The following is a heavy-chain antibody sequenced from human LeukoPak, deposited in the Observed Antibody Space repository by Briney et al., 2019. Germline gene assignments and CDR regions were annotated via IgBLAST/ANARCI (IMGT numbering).Heavy chain of an antibody. CDR2: ISPNSGAT. CDR3: TRHTSPTFDY. Sequence: ASVKVSCKASGYTFTSHDINWVRQATGQAPEWMGWISPNSGATGYAQKFQGRATVTRDTSISTAYMELSSLTSEDTAVYYCTRHTSPTFDYWGQGTLVTVSS. V-gene: IGHV1-8*01. D-gene: IGHD2-2*01. J-gene: IGHJ4*02. CDR1: GYTFTSHD.